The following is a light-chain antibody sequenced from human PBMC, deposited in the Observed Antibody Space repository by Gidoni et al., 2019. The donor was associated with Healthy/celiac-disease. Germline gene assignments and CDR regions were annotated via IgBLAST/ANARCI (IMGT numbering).Light chain of an antibody. Sequence: DIVLTQSPATLSLSPGERATLSCRASQRVSSYLAWYQQKPGQAPRLLIYDASNRATGIPARFSGSGSGTDFTLTISSLEPEDFAVYYCQRRSNWPPYTFXQXTKLEIK. CDR2: DAS. CDR3: QRRSNWPPYT. J-gene: IGKJ2*01. CDR1: QRVSSY. V-gene: IGKV3-11*01.